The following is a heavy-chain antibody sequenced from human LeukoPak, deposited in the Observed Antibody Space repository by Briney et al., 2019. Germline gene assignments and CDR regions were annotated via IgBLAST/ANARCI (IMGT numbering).Heavy chain of an antibody. Sequence: SETLSLTCTAPGGSISSSDYFWSWIRQPAGKGLEWIGRINSRGSTNYNPSLKSRVTLSVYASKNQFSLKLTSVTVADTAVYYCARYRLGWFDPWGQGTLVTVSS. J-gene: IGHJ5*02. CDR1: GGSISSSDYF. D-gene: IGHD6-25*01. CDR3: ARYRLGWFDP. V-gene: IGHV4-61*02. CDR2: INSRGST.